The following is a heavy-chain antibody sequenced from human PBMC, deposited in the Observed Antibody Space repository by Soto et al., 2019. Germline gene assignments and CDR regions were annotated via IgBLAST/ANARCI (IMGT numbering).Heavy chain of an antibody. V-gene: IGHV4-59*01. CDR1: GGSISSYY. CDR3: ARGRTSTVTTLAYFDY. Sequence: SETLSLTCTVSGGSISSYYWSWIRQRPGKGLEWIGYIYYSGSTNYNPSLKSRVTISVDTSKNQFSLKLSSVTAADTAVYYCARGRTSTVTTLAYFDYWGQGTLVTVSS. D-gene: IGHD4-17*01. J-gene: IGHJ4*02. CDR2: IYYSGST.